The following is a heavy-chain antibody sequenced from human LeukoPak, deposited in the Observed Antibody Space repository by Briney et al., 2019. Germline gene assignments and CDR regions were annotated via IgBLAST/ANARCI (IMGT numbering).Heavy chain of an antibody. Sequence: PGGSLRLSCAASGFTFSSYEMNWVRQAPGKGLEWVSYISSSGSTIYYADSVKGRFTISRDNAKNSLYPQMNSLRAEDTAVYYCAVLLWFGELGYWGQGTLVTVSS. CDR3: AVLLWFGELGY. CDR2: ISSSGSTI. V-gene: IGHV3-48*03. CDR1: GFTFSSYE. D-gene: IGHD3-10*01. J-gene: IGHJ4*02.